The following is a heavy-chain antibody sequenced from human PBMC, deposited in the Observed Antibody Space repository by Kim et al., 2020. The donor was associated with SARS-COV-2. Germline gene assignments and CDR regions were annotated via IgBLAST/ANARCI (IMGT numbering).Heavy chain of an antibody. D-gene: IGHD6-13*01. J-gene: IGHJ4*02. CDR2: STI. Sequence: STINYADSVKGRFTISRDNAKNSLYLQMNSLRAEDTAVYYCARGAAAADYWGQGTLVTVSS. V-gene: IGHV3-48*04. CDR3: ARGAAAADY.